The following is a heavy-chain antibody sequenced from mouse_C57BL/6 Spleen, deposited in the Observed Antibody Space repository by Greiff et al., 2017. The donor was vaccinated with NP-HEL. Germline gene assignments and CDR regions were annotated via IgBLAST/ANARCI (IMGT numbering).Heavy chain of an antibody. Sequence: QVHVKQPGAELVKPGASVKLSCKASGYTFTSYWMHWVKQRPGQGLEWIGMIHPNSGSTNYNEKFKSKATLTVDKSSSTAYMQLSSLTSEDSAVYYCARSAQALYYAMDYWGQGTSVTVSS. CDR2: IHPNSGST. CDR1: GYTFTSYW. D-gene: IGHD3-2*02. J-gene: IGHJ4*01. CDR3: ARSAQALYYAMDY. V-gene: IGHV1-64*01.